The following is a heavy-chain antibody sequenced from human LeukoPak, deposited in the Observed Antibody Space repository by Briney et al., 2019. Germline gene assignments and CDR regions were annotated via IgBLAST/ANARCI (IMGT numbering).Heavy chain of an antibody. CDR3: ARHEYSGSYYGLSWFDP. Sequence: PSETLSLTCTVSGGSISSSGYYWGWIRQPPGKGLEWIASIYYSGSTYYNPSLKSRVTISVGTSKNQLSLKLSSLTAADTAVYYCARHEYSGSYYGLSWFDPWGQGTLVTVSS. V-gene: IGHV4-39*01. CDR2: IYYSGST. CDR1: GGSISSSGYY. D-gene: IGHD1-26*01. J-gene: IGHJ5*02.